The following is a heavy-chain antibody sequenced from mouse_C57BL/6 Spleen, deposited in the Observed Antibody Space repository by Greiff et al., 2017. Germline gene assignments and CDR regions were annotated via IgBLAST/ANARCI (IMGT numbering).Heavy chain of an antibody. CDR1: GYTFTDYY. CDR3: ARNWAYFDY. CDR2: INPNNGGT. D-gene: IGHD4-1*01. J-gene: IGHJ2*01. Sequence: EVQLQQSGPELVKPGASVKISCKASGYTFTDYYMNWVKQSHGKSLEWIGDINPNNGGTSYNQKFKGKATLTVDKSSSTAYMALRSLTSEDSAVYYCARNWAYFDYWGQGTTLTVSS. V-gene: IGHV1-26*01.